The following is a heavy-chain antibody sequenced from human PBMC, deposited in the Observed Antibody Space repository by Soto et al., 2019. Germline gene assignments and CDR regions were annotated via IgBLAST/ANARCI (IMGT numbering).Heavy chain of an antibody. D-gene: IGHD4-4*01. J-gene: IGHJ4*02. CDR3: ARDYTAGYQGSPTDI. CDR1: GYRFSSYW. V-gene: IGHV5-51*01. CDR2: ISPDDSET. Sequence: GESLKISCKASGYRFSSYWIGWVRQKPGKGLEWMGIISPDDSETKYSPSFQGQVIISVDRSINTVSLHWSSLKASDSAMYYCARDYTAGYQGSPTDIWGQGTLVTVSS.